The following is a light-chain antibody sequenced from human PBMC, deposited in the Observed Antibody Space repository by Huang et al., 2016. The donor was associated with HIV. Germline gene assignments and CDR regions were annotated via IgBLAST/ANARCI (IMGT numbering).Light chain of an antibody. V-gene: IGKV3-20*01. J-gene: IGKJ4*01. CDR3: QQYGSSPKFT. CDR1: QTVRSNF. Sequence: EIVLTQSPDTLSLPPGERATLACRASQTVRSNFLAWYHQKPGQPPRLLIYGASSRAPGIPDRFSGSGSGTDFTLTLSRLEPEDFAVYYCQQYGSSPKFTFGGGTKVEI. CDR2: GAS.